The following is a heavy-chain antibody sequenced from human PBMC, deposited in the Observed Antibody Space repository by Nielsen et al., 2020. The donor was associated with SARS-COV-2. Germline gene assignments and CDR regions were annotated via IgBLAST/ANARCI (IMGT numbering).Heavy chain of an antibody. V-gene: IGHV3-9*01. CDR1: GFTFDDYA. CDR2: ISWNSGSI. J-gene: IGHJ4*02. CDR3: ATHYSRSSDYFDY. D-gene: IGHD6-6*01. Sequence: SLKISCAASGFTFDDYAMHWVRQAPGKGPEWVSGISWNSGSIGYADSVKGRFTISRDNAKNSLYLQMNSLRAEDSAIYYCATHYSRSSDYFDYWGQGTLVTVSP.